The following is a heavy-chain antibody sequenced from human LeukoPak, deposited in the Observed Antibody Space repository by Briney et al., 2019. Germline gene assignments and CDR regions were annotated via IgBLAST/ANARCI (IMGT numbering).Heavy chain of an antibody. Sequence: ASVKVSCKASGYTFTDYFMHWVRQAPGQGLEWMGWINPNSGGTNYAQKFQGRVTMTRDTSISTVYMELSRLRSDDTAVYYWARDQGLGPATIYYYMDVWGKGTTVTVSS. D-gene: IGHD2-2*01. V-gene: IGHV1-2*02. J-gene: IGHJ6*03. CDR3: ARDQGLGPATIYYYMDV. CDR2: INPNSGGT. CDR1: GYTFTDYF.